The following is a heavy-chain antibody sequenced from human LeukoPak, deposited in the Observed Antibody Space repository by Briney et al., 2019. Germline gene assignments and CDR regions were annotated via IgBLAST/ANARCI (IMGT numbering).Heavy chain of an antibody. J-gene: IGHJ4*02. Sequence: GGSLRLSCAASGFTFSSYSMNWVRQTPGKGLEWVSYISSSSSTIYYADSVKGRFTISRDNAKNSLYLQMNSLRAEDTAVYYCARDRDRDYWGQGTLVTVSS. CDR3: ARDRDRDY. CDR2: ISSSSSTI. V-gene: IGHV3-48*01. CDR1: GFTFSSYS. D-gene: IGHD1-14*01.